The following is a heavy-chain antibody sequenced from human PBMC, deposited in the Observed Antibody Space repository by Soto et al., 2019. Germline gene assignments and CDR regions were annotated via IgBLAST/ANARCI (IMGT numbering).Heavy chain of an antibody. CDR3: AKDPYPFTIFEYYLMDV. V-gene: IGHV3-30*18. CDR1: GFTFSSYG. D-gene: IGHD3-3*01. Sequence: GGSLRLSCAASGFTFSSYGMHWVRQAPGKGLEWVAVISYDGSNKYYADSVKGRFTISRDNSKNTLYLQMNSLRAEDTAVYYCAKDPYPFTIFEYYLMDVWGKGTTVTVSS. CDR2: ISYDGSNK. J-gene: IGHJ6*03.